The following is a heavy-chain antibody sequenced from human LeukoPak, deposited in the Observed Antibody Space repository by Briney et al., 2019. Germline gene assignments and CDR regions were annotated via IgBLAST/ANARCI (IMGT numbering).Heavy chain of an antibody. V-gene: IGHV1-2*02. D-gene: IGHD6-13*01. CDR3: ARLAAAGRGGGWFDP. CDR2: INPNSGGT. J-gene: IGHJ5*02. CDR1: GYTFTGYY. Sequence: ASVKVSCKASGYTFTGYYMHWVRQAPGQGLEWMGWINPNSGGTNYAQKFQGRVTMTTDTSTSTAYMELRSLRSDDTAVYYCARLAAAGRGGGWFDPWGQGTLVTVSS.